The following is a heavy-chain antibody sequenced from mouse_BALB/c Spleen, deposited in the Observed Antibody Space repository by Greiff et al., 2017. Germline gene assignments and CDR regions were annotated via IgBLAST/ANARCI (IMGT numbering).Heavy chain of an antibody. V-gene: IGHV5-9-4*01. CDR2: ISSGGSYT. J-gene: IGHJ3*01. Sequence: DVKLVESGGGLVKPGGSLKLSCAASGFTFSSYAMSWVRQSPEKRLEWVAEISSGGSYTYYPDTVTGRFTISRDNAKNTLYLEMSSLRSEDTAMYYCARKEANGWFAYWGQGTLVTVSA. CDR3: ARKEANGWFAY. CDR1: GFTFSSYA.